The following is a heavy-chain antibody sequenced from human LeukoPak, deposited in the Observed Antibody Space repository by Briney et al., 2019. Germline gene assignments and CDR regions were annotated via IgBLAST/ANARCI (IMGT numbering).Heavy chain of an antibody. CDR2: ISSDASIT. Sequence: GGSLRLSCAASGFTFSSYAMSWVRQDPGKGLVWVSRISSDASITSYANPVKGRFTISRDNAKNTLYLQMNSLRAEDTALYYCATSARTYIGSSLDYWGQGTLVTVSS. V-gene: IGHV3-74*01. CDR1: GFTFSSYA. D-gene: IGHD2-15*01. CDR3: ATSARTYIGSSLDY. J-gene: IGHJ4*02.